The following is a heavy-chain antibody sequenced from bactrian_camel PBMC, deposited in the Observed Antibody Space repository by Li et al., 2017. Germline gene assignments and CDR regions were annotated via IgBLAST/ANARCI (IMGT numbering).Heavy chain of an antibody. D-gene: IGHD6*01. CDR1: GYTYSPYC. CDR3: AEGRGSRGEHCYSLNY. CDR2: FDGEGRI. Sequence: VQLVESGGGSVQAGGSLSLSCTASGYTYSPYCVAWFRQASGEEREVVASFDGEGRIRYADFVKGRFTISQDSARNTVYLQMNNLQPEDAATYYCAEGRGSRGEHCYSLNYWGQGTQVTVS. J-gene: IGHJ4*01. V-gene: IGHV3S67*01.